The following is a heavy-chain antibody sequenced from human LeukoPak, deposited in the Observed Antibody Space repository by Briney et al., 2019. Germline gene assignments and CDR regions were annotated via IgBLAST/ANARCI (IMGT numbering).Heavy chain of an antibody. J-gene: IGHJ4*02. V-gene: IGHV3-11*06. CDR3: ATTSFDWTFDY. CDR1: GFTFNDYY. Sequence: GGSLRLSCAASGFTFNDYYMSWIRQAPGKGLEWISYISSSSGYTKYADSVKGRFTISRDNAKNSLYLQMNSLRAEDTAVYYCATTSFDWTFDYWGQGTLVTVSS. CDR2: ISSSSGYT. D-gene: IGHD2/OR15-2a*01.